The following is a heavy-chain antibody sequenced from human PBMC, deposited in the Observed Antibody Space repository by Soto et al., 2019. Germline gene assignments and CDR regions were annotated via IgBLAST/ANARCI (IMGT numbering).Heavy chain of an antibody. J-gene: IGHJ4*02. CDR2: IYYSGST. CDR1: GGSISSGGYY. V-gene: IGHV4-31*03. CDR3: ARFRCGGDCYYDY. Sequence: KTSETLALTCTVSGGSISSGGYYWTWIRQHPGKGLEWIGYIYYSGSTYYNPSLKSRVTISVDTSKNQFSLKLSSVTAADTAVYYGARFRCGGDCYYDYWGKGTLVTVSS. D-gene: IGHD2-21*02.